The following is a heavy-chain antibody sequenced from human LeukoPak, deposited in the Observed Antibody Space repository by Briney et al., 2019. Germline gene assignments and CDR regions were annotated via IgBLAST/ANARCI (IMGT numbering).Heavy chain of an antibody. CDR3: ARELPYGSSGYLGD. CDR1: GYTFTGYY. CDR2: INPNSGGT. J-gene: IGHJ4*02. D-gene: IGHD3-22*01. Sequence: ASVKVSCKASGYTFTGYYMNWVRQAPGQGLDWMGWINPNSGGTNYAQKFQGRVTMTRDTSISTAYMELSRLRSDDTAVYYCARELPYGSSGYLGDWGQGTLVTVSS. V-gene: IGHV1-2*02.